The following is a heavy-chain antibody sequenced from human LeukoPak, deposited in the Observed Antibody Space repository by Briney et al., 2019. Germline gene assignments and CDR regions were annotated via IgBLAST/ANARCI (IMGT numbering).Heavy chain of an antibody. Sequence: PSETLSVTCTDSVGSISSYYWSWMRQPPGKGLEGIGYIYFSGSTNYNPSLKSRVTISVDTSKNQCSLKLSSVTAADTGVYYCARHGWLGYYFDYWGQGTLVTVSS. CDR1: VGSISSYY. CDR2: IYFSGST. J-gene: IGHJ4*02. D-gene: IGHD3-10*01. CDR3: ARHGWLGYYFDY. V-gene: IGHV4-59*08.